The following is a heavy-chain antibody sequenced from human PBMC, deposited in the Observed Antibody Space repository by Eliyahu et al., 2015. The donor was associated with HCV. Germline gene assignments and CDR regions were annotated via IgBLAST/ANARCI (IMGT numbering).Heavy chain of an antibody. CDR3: ARHTAMVEYFDY. CDR2: ISSSSSYI. J-gene: IGHJ4*02. D-gene: IGHD5-18*01. Sequence: EVQLVESGGGLVKPGGSLRLSCAASGFTFSSYSMNWVRQAPGKGLEWVSSISSSSSYIYYADSVKGRFTISRDNAKNSLYLQMNSLRAEDTAVYYCARHTAMVEYFDYWGQGTLVTVSS. V-gene: IGHV3-21*01. CDR1: GFTFSSYS.